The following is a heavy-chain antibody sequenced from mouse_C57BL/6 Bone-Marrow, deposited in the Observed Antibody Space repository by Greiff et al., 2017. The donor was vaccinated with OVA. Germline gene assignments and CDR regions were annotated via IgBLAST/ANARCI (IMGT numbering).Heavy chain of an antibody. J-gene: IGHJ4*01. D-gene: IGHD1-1*01. CDR1: GFSLTSYG. CDR2: IWSGGST. CDR3: ARNYGSSPYYAMDY. Sequence: VQLVESGPGLVQPSQSLSITCTVSGFSLTSYGVHWVRQSPGKGLEWLGVIWSGGSTDYNAAFISRLSISKDNSKSQVFFKMNSLQADDTAIYYCARNYGSSPYYAMDYWGQGTSVTVSS. V-gene: IGHV2-2*01.